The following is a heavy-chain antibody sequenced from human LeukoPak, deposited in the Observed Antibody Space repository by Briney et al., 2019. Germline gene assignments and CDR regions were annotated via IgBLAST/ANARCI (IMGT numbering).Heavy chain of an antibody. J-gene: IGHJ4*02. D-gene: IGHD1-1*01. CDR1: GYTFTSYG. CDR2: IIPIFGTA. CDR3: ARGIRGTDY. V-gene: IGHV1-69*13. Sequence: GASVKVSCKASGYTFTSYGISWVRQAPGQGLEWMGGIIPIFGTANYAQKFQGRVTITADESTSTAYMELSSLRSEDTAVYYCARGIRGTDYWGQGTLVTVSS.